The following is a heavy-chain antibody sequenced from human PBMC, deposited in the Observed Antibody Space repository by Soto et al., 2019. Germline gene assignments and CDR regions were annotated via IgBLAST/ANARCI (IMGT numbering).Heavy chain of an antibody. CDR2: IWSGGTT. CDR3: ARESGFFAT. CDR1: GFTVSSNY. V-gene: IGHV3-66*01. Sequence: EEQLVESGGGQVQPGGSLRLSCAASGFTVSSNYMSWVRQAPGRGLEWVSTIWSGGTTYYADSVKGRFTIYRDDAKNTLYLQMHSLRAEDTALYYCARESGFFATWGQGTLVTVSS. J-gene: IGHJ4*02.